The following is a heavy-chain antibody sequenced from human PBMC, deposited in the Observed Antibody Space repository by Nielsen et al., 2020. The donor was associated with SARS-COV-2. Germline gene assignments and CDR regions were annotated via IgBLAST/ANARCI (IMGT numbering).Heavy chain of an antibody. D-gene: IGHD2-2*01. J-gene: IGHJ4*02. CDR1: GFTFSSYW. CDR3: ARAFEELGYCSSTSCPFDY. V-gene: IGHV3-74*01. CDR2: INSDGSST. Sequence: LSLTCAASGFTFSSYWMHWVRQAPGKGLVWVSRINSDGSSTSYADAVKGRFTISRDNAKDTLYLQMNSLRAEDTAVYYCARAFEELGYCSSTSCPFDYWGQGTLVTVSS.